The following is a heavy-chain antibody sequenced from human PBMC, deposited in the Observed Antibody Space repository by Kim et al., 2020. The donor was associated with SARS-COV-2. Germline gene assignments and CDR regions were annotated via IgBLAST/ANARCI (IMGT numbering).Heavy chain of an antibody. J-gene: IGHJ4*02. D-gene: IGHD3-22*01. Sequence: YTPSRRRRVPISVDTSKNQFSLKLSSVTAADTAVYYCARRDRGSGSLDYWGQGTLVTVSS. V-gene: IGHV4-39*01. CDR3: ARRDRGSGSLDY.